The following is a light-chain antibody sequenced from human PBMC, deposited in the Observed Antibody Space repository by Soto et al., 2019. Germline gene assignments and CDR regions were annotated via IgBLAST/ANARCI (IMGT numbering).Light chain of an antibody. Sequence: DIQMTQSPSTLSASVGDRVTITCRASQSISSWMAWYQQKPGKAPKLLIYKASTLESGVPSRFSGSGSGTEFTLTISRLQPDDFATYFCQQYSTGYRTFGQGTKVEIK. V-gene: IGKV1-5*03. CDR1: QSISSW. J-gene: IGKJ1*01. CDR3: QQYSTGYRT. CDR2: KAS.